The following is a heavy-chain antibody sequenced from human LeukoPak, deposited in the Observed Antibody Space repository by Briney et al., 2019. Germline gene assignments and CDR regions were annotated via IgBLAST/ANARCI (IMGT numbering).Heavy chain of an antibody. CDR2: IYYSGST. J-gene: IGHJ4*02. CDR3: AVGGFDY. CDR1: GGSISSYY. D-gene: IGHD3-10*01. V-gene: IGHV4-59*01. Sequence: SETLSLTCTVSGGSISSYYWSWIRQPPGKGLEWIGYIYYSGSTNYNPSLKSRVTISVDTSKNQFSLKLSSVTAADTAVYYCAVGGFDYWGQGTLVTVST.